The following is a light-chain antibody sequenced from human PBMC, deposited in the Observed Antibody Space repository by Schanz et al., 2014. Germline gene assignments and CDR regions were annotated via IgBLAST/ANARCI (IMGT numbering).Light chain of an antibody. V-gene: IGKV1-39*01. CDR3: QQSYSMPRT. Sequence: DIHMTQSPSSLSPSVGDRVTIPCRSSQSIGKYVNWYQQTPGKAPRLLIYAASTLQSGVPSRFSGSGFGTEFTLTISSLQPEDFATYYCQQSYSMPRTFGHGTKVEI. J-gene: IGKJ1*01. CDR1: QSIGKY. CDR2: AAS.